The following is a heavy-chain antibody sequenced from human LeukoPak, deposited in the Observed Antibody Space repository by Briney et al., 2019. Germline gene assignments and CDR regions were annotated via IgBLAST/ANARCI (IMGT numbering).Heavy chain of an antibody. Sequence: PGGALRLSCAASGFTFSSYGMHWVRQAPGKGLEWVAFIRYDGSNKYYADSVKGRFTISRDNSKNTLYLQMNSLRAEDTAVYYCAKDRVAARGLDYWGQGTLVTVSS. CDR1: GFTFSSYG. CDR2: IRYDGSNK. CDR3: AKDRVAARGLDY. V-gene: IGHV3-30*02. J-gene: IGHJ4*02. D-gene: IGHD6-6*01.